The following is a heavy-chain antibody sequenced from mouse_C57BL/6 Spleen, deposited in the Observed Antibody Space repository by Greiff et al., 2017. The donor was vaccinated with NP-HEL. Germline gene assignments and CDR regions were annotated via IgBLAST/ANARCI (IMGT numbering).Heavy chain of an antibody. CDR3: ARGVYYGSSFAY. V-gene: IGHV1-55*01. CDR1: GYTFTSYW. J-gene: IGHJ3*01. D-gene: IGHD1-1*01. Sequence: VQLQQSGAELVKPGASVKMSCKASGYTFTSYWITWVKQRPGQGLEWIGDIYPGSGSTNYNEKFKSKATLTVDTSSSTAYMQLSSLTSEDSAVYYCARGVYYGSSFAYWGKGTLVTVSA. CDR2: IYPGSGST.